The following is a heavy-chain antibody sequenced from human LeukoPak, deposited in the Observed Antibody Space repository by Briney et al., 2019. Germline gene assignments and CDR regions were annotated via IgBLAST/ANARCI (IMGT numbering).Heavy chain of an antibody. J-gene: IGHJ4*02. D-gene: IGHD4-17*01. V-gene: IGHV4-59*08. Sequence: SETLSLTCSASGGSISGYYWSWIRQSPGKGLEWIGYVHSFGVTNYSPSLNSRVTISVDTSKNQISLKLSSVTAADTAVYFCARYGDYSYYFDFWGQGSLVIVSS. CDR1: GGSISGYY. CDR2: VHSFGVT. CDR3: ARYGDYSYYFDF.